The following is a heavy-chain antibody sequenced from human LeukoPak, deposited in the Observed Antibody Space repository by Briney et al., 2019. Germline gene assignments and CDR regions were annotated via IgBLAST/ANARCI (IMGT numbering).Heavy chain of an antibody. CDR1: GYTFTSYG. D-gene: IGHD4-17*01. V-gene: IGHV1-2*02. Sequence: ASVKVSCKASGYTFTSYGISWVRQAPGQGLEWMGWINPNSGGTNYAQKFQGRVTMTRDTSISTAYMELSRLRSDDTAVYYCARDHIGDYWGHFDYWGQGTLVTVSS. J-gene: IGHJ4*02. CDR3: ARDHIGDYWGHFDY. CDR2: INPNSGGT.